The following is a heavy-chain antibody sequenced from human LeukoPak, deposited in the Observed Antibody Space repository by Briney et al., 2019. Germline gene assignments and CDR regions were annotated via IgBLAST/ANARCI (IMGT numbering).Heavy chain of an antibody. J-gene: IGHJ4*02. Sequence: GGSLRISCEASGFTLSTYRMNWVRQVPGKGLDWVANINPDGSGKRYVDSVKGRFTIARDNADNSLSLQMNSLRAEDTAVYYCASWGAGGNSWGQGTLVTVSS. D-gene: IGHD3-16*01. CDR1: GFTLSTYR. CDR3: ASWGAGGNS. CDR2: INPDGSGK. V-gene: IGHV3-7*01.